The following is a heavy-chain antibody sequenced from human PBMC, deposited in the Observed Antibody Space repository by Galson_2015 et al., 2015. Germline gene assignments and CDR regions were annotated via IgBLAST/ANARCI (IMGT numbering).Heavy chain of an antibody. V-gene: IGHV4-38-2*01. Sequence: SETLSLTCAVSGFSISSGYYWDWIRQPPGQGLEWIGNVFHSGIAHYNPSLKSRVTISVDTSKNQFSLKLNSMTAADTAIYYCARVRSSAYDAFDIWGQGAMVTVSS. CDR3: ARVRSSAYDAFDI. D-gene: IGHD3-22*01. CDR2: VFHSGIA. CDR1: GFSISSGYY. J-gene: IGHJ3*02.